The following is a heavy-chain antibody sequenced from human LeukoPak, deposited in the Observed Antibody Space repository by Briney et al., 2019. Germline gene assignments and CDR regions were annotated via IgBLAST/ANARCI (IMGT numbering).Heavy chain of an antibody. J-gene: IGHJ3*02. CDR2: IRSKAYGGTT. CDR3: TRSEEMDAFDI. V-gene: IGHV3-49*04. Sequence: GGSLRLSCAASGFTFSVSWMSWVRQAPGKGLEWVGFIRSKAYGGTTEYAASVKGRFTISRDDSKSIAYLQMNSLKTEDTAVYYCTRSEEMDAFDIWGQGTMVTVSS. CDR1: GFTFSVSW.